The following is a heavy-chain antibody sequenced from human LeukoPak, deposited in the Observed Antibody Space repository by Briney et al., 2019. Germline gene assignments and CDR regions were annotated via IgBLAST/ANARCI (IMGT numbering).Heavy chain of an antibody. D-gene: IGHD1-1*01. CDR3: ARSRNWIRLALLMDV. Sequence: SETLSLTCAVYGGSFSGYYWSWIRRPPGKGLEWIGEINHSGSTNYNPSLKSRVTISVDTSKNQFSLKLSSVTAADTAVYYCARSRNWIRLALLMDVWAKGPRSPSP. V-gene: IGHV4-34*01. CDR1: GGSFSGYY. CDR2: INHSGST. J-gene: IGHJ6*03.